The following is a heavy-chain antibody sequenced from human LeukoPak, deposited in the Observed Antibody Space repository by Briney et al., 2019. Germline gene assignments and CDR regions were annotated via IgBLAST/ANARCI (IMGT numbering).Heavy chain of an antibody. Sequence: SETLSLTCAVYGGSFSGYYWSWIRQPPGKGLEWIGEINHSGSTNYNPSLKSRVTISVDTSKNQFSLKLSSVTAAGTAVYYCARAVRVGASSFDYWGQGTLVTVSS. CDR3: ARAVRVGASSFDY. V-gene: IGHV4-34*01. CDR2: INHSGST. D-gene: IGHD1-26*01. CDR1: GGSFSGYY. J-gene: IGHJ4*02.